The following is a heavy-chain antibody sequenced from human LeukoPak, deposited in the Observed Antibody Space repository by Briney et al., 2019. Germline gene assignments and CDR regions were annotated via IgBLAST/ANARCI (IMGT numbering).Heavy chain of an antibody. CDR2: IYYSGST. V-gene: IGHV4-59*01. D-gene: IGHD4-17*01. J-gene: IGHJ3*02. CDR3: ARDKAVDYGDGRAFDI. Sequence: PSETLSLTCTVSGGSISSYYWSWIRQPPGKGLEWIGYIYYSGSTNYNPSLKSRVTISVDTSKNQSSLKLSSVTAADTAVYYCARDKAVDYGDGRAFDIWGQGTMVTVSS. CDR1: GGSISSYY.